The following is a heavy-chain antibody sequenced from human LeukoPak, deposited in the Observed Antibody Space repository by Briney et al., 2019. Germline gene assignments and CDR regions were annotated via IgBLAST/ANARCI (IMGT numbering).Heavy chain of an antibody. Sequence: SETLSLTCTVPGGSISSSSYYWGWIRQPPGKGLEWIVSIYYSGSTYYNPSLKSRLTISVDTSKNQFSLKLSSVTAADTAVYYCARWGAVPTFYDSSGYARNAFDIWGQGTMVTVSS. CDR1: GGSISSSSYY. CDR3: ARWGAVPTFYDSSGYARNAFDI. J-gene: IGHJ3*02. CDR2: IYYSGST. V-gene: IGHV4-39*07. D-gene: IGHD3-22*01.